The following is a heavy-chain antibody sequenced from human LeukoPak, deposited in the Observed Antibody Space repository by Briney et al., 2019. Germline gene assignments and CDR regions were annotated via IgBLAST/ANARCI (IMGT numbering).Heavy chain of an antibody. V-gene: IGHV3-30*04. D-gene: IGHD2-2*02. J-gene: IGHJ4*02. CDR2: ISYDGSNK. Sequence: GGSLRLSCAASGFTFSSYAMSWVRQAPGKGLEWVAVISYDGSNKYYADSVKGRFTISRDNSKNTLYLQMNSLRAEDTAVYYCARDGLTCSSTSCYNNPPFDYWGQGTLVTVSS. CDR3: ARDGLTCSSTSCYNNPPFDY. CDR1: GFTFSSYA.